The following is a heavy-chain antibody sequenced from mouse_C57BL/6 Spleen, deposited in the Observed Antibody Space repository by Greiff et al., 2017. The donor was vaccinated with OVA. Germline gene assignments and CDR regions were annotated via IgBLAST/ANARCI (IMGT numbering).Heavy chain of an antibody. CDR3: ARDYYGRSWYCDV. J-gene: IGHJ1*03. Sequence: VQLQQPGAELVKPGASVKLSCKASGYTFTSYWMHWVKQRPGRGLEWIGRIDPNSRGTKYNEKFKRKATLTVDKPASTAYMQLSSLTSEDSAVDYCARDYYGRSWYCDVWGTGTTVTVSS. V-gene: IGHV1-72*01. D-gene: IGHD1-1*01. CDR2: IDPNSRGT. CDR1: GYTFTSYW.